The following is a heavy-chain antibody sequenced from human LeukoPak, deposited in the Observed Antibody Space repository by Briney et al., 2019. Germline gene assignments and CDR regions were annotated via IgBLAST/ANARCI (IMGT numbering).Heavy chain of an antibody. V-gene: IGHV1-46*01. CDR3: ASTKSSSLFDF. D-gene: IGHD6-13*01. CDR2: INPSGDST. Sequence: ASVKVSCKASGYTFTSYYLHWVRQAPGQGLGWMGVINPSGDSTSYAQKFQGRVTMTRDTSTSTVYMELSSLRSEDTAVYYCASTKSSSLFDFWGQGTLVTVSS. CDR1: GYTFTSYY. J-gene: IGHJ4*02.